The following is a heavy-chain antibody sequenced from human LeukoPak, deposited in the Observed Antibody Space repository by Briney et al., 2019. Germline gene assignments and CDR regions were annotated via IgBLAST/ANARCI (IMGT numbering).Heavy chain of an antibody. V-gene: IGHV1-24*01. Sequence: GASVKVSCKVSGYTLTELSMHWVRQAPGKGLEWMGGFDPEDGETIYAQKFQGRVTMTEDTSTDTAYMELSSLRSEDTAVYYCATTSDNYYDSSGLFVFQHWGQGTLVTVSS. J-gene: IGHJ1*01. CDR1: GYTLTELS. D-gene: IGHD3-22*01. CDR2: FDPEDGET. CDR3: ATTSDNYYDSSGLFVFQH.